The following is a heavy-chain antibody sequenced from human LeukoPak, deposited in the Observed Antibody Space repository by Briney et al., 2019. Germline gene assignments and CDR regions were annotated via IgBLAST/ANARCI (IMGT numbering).Heavy chain of an antibody. Sequence: GASVKVSCKASGYTFTSYTMHWVRQAPGQRLEWMGWINAGNGNTKYSQKFQGRVTITRDTSASTAYMELSSPRSEDTAVYYCARDRQYYYGSGSYYNYYYGMDGWGKGTTVTVSS. V-gene: IGHV1-3*01. CDR2: INAGNGNT. J-gene: IGHJ6*04. CDR1: GYTFTSYT. D-gene: IGHD3-10*01. CDR3: ARDRQYYYGSGSYYNYYYGMDG.